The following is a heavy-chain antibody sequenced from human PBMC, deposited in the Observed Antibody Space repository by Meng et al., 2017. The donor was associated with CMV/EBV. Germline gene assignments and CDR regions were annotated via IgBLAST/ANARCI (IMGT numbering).Heavy chain of an antibody. D-gene: IGHD3-10*01. Sequence: GESLKISCAASGFTFSSYGMHWVRQAPGTGLEWVAFIRYDGSNKYYADSVKGRFTISRDNSKNTLYLQMNSLRAEDTAVYYCAKERVIWARVSVDDFDIWGQGTMVTVSS. CDR3: AKERVIWARVSVDDFDI. CDR1: GFTFSSYG. V-gene: IGHV3-30*02. J-gene: IGHJ3*02. CDR2: IRYDGSNK.